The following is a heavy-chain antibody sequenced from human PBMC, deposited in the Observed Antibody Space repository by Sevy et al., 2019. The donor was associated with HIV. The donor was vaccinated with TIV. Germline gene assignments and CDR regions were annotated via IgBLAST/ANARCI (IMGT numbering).Heavy chain of an antibody. Sequence: LSLTCAASGFTFSSYSMNWVRQAPGKGLEWVSSISSSSSYIYYADSVKGRFTISRDNAKNSLYLQMNSLRAEDTAVYYCARGRAGGDFDYWGQGTLVTVSS. CDR3: ARGRAGGDFDY. V-gene: IGHV3-21*01. CDR1: GFTFSSYS. D-gene: IGHD3-16*01. J-gene: IGHJ4*02. CDR2: ISSSSSYI.